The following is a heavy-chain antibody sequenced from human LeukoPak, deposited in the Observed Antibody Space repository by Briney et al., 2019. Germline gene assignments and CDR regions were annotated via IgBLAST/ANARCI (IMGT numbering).Heavy chain of an antibody. J-gene: IGHJ4*02. V-gene: IGHV3-30-3*01. CDR2: ISYDGSNK. Sequence: GGSLRLSCAASGFTFSSYAMHWVRQAPGKGLEWVAVISYDGSNKYYADSVKGRFTISRDNSKNTLYLQMNSLRAEDTAVYYCARVPRVSSGFDYWGQGTLVTVSS. CDR3: ARVPRVSSGFDY. CDR1: GFTFSSYA. D-gene: IGHD6-19*01.